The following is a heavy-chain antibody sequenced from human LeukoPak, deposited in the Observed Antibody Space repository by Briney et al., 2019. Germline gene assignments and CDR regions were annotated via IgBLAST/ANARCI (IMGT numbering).Heavy chain of an antibody. CDR2: ISYDGSNK. D-gene: IGHD3-10*01. CDR1: GFTFSSYA. J-gene: IGHJ6*02. V-gene: IGHV3-30-3*01. Sequence: PGGSLRLSCAASGFTFSSYAMHWVRQAPGKGLEWVAVISYDGSNKYYADSVKGRFTISRDNSKNTLYLQMNSLRAEDTAVYYCARVGYYGSGSYYYYYYGMDVWGQGTTVTVSS. CDR3: ARVGYYGSGSYYYYYYGMDV.